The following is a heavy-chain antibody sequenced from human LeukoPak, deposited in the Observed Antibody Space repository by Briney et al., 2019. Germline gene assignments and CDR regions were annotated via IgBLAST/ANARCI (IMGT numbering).Heavy chain of an antibody. D-gene: IGHD3-22*01. J-gene: IGHJ4*02. CDR1: GFTFDDYA. Sequence: VGSLRLSCAASGFTFDDYAMHWVRQTPGKGVGWVLLISWDGGSTYYADSVKGRFTISRDNSKNSLYLQMNSLRAEDTALYYCAKSASLGYDSSGPLDYWGQGTLVTVSS. V-gene: IGHV3-43D*04. CDR2: ISWDGGST. CDR3: AKSASLGYDSSGPLDY.